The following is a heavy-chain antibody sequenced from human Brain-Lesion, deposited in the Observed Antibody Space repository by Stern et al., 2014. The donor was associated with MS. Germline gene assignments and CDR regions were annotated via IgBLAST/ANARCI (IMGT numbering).Heavy chain of an antibody. Sequence: VQLVESGAEVKKPGASVKVSCKASGYTFTGYYMHWVRQAPGQGLEWMGWINPKSGGTNYAQKFQGWVTMTRDTSINTAYMELSRLRSADTAVYYCATYYYDSTVYNDFWGQGPLVTVSS. CDR3: ATYYYDSTVYNDF. D-gene: IGHD3-22*01. J-gene: IGHJ4*02. CDR2: INPKSGGT. V-gene: IGHV1-2*04. CDR1: GYTFTGYY.